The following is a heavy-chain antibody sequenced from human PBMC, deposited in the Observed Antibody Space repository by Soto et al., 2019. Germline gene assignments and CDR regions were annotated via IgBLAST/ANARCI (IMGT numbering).Heavy chain of an antibody. Sequence: PRGSLRLSCAVSGFTLSSYGIHWVRQAPGKGLEWVAFMSYDGNKKYYADSVKGRFTISRDNSKNTLYLQMDSLRADDTAMYYCAKGLSVIQEWIIDGHWGQGTQVTVSS. CDR3: AKGLSVIQEWIIDGH. D-gene: IGHD5-18*01. V-gene: IGHV3-30*18. CDR1: GFTLSSYG. J-gene: IGHJ4*02. CDR2: MSYDGNKK.